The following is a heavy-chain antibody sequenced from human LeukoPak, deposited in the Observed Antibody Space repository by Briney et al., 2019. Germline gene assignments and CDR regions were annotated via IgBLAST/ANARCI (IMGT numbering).Heavy chain of an antibody. D-gene: IGHD3-9*01. J-gene: IGHJ4*02. V-gene: IGHV1-2*02. CDR3: ARKREYDILTGKYYFDY. CDR1: GYTFTSYG. Sequence: GASVKVSCKASGYTFTSYGISWVRQAPGQGLEWMGWINPNSGGTNYAQKFQGRVTMTRDTYISTAYMELSRLRSDDTAVYYCARKREYDILTGKYYFDYWGQGTLVTVSS. CDR2: INPNSGGT.